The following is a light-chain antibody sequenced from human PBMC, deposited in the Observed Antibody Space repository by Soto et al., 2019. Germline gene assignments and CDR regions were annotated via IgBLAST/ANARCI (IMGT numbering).Light chain of an antibody. CDR2: GAS. V-gene: IGKV3-15*01. J-gene: IGKJ4*02. Sequence: EIVMTQSPATLPVSPGERATLSCRASQSVSRNLAWYQQKPDQAPRFLIYGASTRATGIPARFSGSGSGTEFTPTISSPQSEDCAVYYCQRHDNWPLTFGGGTKVEIK. CDR1: QSVSRN. CDR3: QRHDNWPLT.